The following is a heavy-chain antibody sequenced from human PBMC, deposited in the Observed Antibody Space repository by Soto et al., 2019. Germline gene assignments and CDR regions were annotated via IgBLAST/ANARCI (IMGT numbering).Heavy chain of an antibody. Sequence: QVQLVQSGAEVKKPGASVKVSCKTSGYTFTTYGVSWVRQAPGQGLEWMGWISPYNGNTNYAQRLQGRVTLTTDTSTNTAYMELRSLSSDDTALYYCAREDGYCSGGSCHSGGWLEPWGQGTLVTVSS. CDR3: AREDGYCSGGSCHSGGWLEP. CDR2: ISPYNGNT. V-gene: IGHV1-18*01. D-gene: IGHD2-15*01. CDR1: GYTFTTYG. J-gene: IGHJ5*02.